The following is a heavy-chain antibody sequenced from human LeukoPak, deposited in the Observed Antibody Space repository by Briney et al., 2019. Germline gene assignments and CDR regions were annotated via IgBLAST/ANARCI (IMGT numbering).Heavy chain of an antibody. CDR2: IKQDGSEK. J-gene: IGHJ4*02. CDR3: AKGGTNFDN. Sequence: PGGSLRLSCAASGFIISSSWMCWVRQAPGKGLEWVANIKQDGSEKYHVDSVKGRFTISRDNAENSLYLQMNSLRTEDTAVYYCAKGGTNFDNWGQGTLVTVSS. D-gene: IGHD1-26*01. CDR1: GFIISSSW. V-gene: IGHV3-7*01.